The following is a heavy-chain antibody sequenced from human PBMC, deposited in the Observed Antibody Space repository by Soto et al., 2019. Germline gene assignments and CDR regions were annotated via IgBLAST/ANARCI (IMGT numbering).Heavy chain of an antibody. CDR1: GYTFTSYD. D-gene: IGHD4-17*01. J-gene: IGHJ6*03. CDR3: GRVMLDGGYHYYYYYMDV. V-gene: IGHV1-8*01. Sequence: QVQLVQSGAEVKKPGASVKVSCKASGYTFTSYDINWVRQATGQGLEWMGWMNPNSGNTGYAQKFQGRVTMTRNTSISTAYMELSSLRSEDTAVYYCGRVMLDGGYHYYYYYMDVWGKGTTVTVSS. CDR2: MNPNSGNT.